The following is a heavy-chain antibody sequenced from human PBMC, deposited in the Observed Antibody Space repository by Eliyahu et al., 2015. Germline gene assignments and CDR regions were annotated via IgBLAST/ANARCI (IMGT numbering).Heavy chain of an antibody. V-gene: IGHV3-74*01. CDR3: VRGYCSDDTCYPDRYFDL. CDR2: INSDASNT. D-gene: IGHD2-15*01. J-gene: IGHJ2*01. Sequence: EAQLVESGGGLVQPGGSLRLSCAASGFTLSKXXMHWVRQAPGKGXVWVSRINSDASNTGYADSVKGRFSISRDNAKNTLYLQMSSLRAEDTAVYYCVRGYCSDDTCYPDRYFDLWGRGTLVTVSS. CDR1: GFTLSKXX.